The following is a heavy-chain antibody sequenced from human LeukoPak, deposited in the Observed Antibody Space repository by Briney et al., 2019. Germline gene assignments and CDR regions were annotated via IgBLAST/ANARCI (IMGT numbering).Heavy chain of an antibody. V-gene: IGHV5-51*01. CDR2: IYPGDSDT. CDR1: GYSFTSYW. Sequence: GESLKISCKGSGYSFTSYWIGWVRQMPGKGLEWMGIIYPGDSDTRYSPSFQGQVTISADKSISTAYLQWSSLKASDTAMYYCARGGDNWNDVDNWFDPWGQGTRVTVSS. J-gene: IGHJ5*02. D-gene: IGHD1-1*01. CDR3: ARGGDNWNDVDNWFDP.